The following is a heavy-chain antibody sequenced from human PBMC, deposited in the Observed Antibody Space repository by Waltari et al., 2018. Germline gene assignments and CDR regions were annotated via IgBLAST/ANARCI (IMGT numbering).Heavy chain of an antibody. CDR3: AKDAERPWGAFEI. CDR1: VFTFVPYG. Sequence: EVQLLESGGGLVQPGGSLSLSCVTSVFTFVPYGMRWVRQAPGRGLEWVSTIGGSGGDTYYPESVRGRFIISRDNSQNTLYVQMNILRDEDTAVYYCAKDAERPWGAFEIRGQGTMVTVSS. CDR2: IGGSGGDT. J-gene: IGHJ3*02. D-gene: IGHD3-16*01. V-gene: IGHV3-23*01.